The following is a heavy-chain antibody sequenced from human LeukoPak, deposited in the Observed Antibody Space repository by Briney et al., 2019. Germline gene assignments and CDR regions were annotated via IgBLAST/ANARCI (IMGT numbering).Heavy chain of an antibody. CDR1: GFTFSSYG. J-gene: IGHJ4*02. CDR2: ISSSTI. V-gene: IGHV3-48*01. D-gene: IGHD1-26*01. CDR3: TRYQGYYLPDY. Sequence: GGSLRLSCAASGFTFSSYGMTWVRQAPGKGLEWVSYISSSTIYYADSVKGRFTISRDNAKDSLHLQMNSLRVEDTAVYYCTRYQGYYLPDYWGQGTLVTVSS.